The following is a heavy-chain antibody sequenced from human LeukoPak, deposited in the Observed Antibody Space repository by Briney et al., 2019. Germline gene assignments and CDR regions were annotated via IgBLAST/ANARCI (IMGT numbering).Heavy chain of an antibody. D-gene: IGHD3-10*01. CDR1: GGSISNSTYY. Sequence: SETLSLTCTVSGGSISNSTYYWGWIRQSPGKGLEWTGSIYYSGRTYYNPSLKSRVTISVDTSKNQFSLKLTSVTVADTAVYYCAREGGGSGSYASWFDPWGQGTLVTVSS. CDR2: IYYSGRT. CDR3: AREGGGSGSYASWFDP. V-gene: IGHV4-39*02. J-gene: IGHJ5*02.